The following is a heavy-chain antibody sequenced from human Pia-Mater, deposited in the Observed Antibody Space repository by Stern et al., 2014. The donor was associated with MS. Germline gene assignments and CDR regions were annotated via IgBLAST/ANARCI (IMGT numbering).Heavy chain of an antibody. V-gene: IGHV1-46*01. CDR2: INPDCGRT. CDR3: ASPLPTAN. CDR1: GNTFSTYS. J-gene: IGHJ4*02. Sequence: VQLEESGAEVKKPGASVKLSCTASGNTFSTYSIHWVRQAPGQGLVWMGMINPDCGRTTYAQEFRDRVTMTRDTPTSTVYMQLRSLRPRDTAFYTCASPLPTANWGQGTLVPVSS.